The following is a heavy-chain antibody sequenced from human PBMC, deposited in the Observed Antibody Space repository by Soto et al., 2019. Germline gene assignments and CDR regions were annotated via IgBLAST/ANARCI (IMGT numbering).Heavy chain of an antibody. CDR1: GGSISSYY. Sequence: QVQLQESGPGLVKPSETLSLTCTVSGGSISSYYWSWIRQPPGKGLEWIGYIYYSGSTNYNPSLKRRVTIPVDTSKNQFSLKLSSVTAADTAVYYCARRYGSAIDYWGQGTLVTVSS. CDR3: ARRYGSAIDY. D-gene: IGHD1-26*01. CDR2: IYYSGST. V-gene: IGHV4-59*08. J-gene: IGHJ4*02.